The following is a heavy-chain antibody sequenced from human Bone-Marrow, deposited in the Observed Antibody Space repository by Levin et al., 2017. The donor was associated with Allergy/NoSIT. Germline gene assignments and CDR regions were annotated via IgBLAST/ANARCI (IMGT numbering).Heavy chain of an antibody. CDR1: GFTFSGSA. CDR3: TSVIPVRYYYGSGSYTFDY. J-gene: IGHJ4*02. Sequence: GESLKISCAASGFTFSGSAMHWVRQASGKGLEWVGRIRSKANSYATAYAASVKGRFTISRDDSKNTAYLQMNSLKTEDTAVYYCTSVIPVRYYYGSGSYTFDYWGQGTLVTVSS. D-gene: IGHD3-10*01. CDR2: IRSKANSYAT. V-gene: IGHV3-73*01.